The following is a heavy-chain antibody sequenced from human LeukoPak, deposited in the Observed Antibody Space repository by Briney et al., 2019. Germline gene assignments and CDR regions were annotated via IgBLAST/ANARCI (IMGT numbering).Heavy chain of an antibody. D-gene: IGHD4-17*01. V-gene: IGHV5-51*01. CDR3: ARDCHGDYRWDV. Sequence: GESLKISCKGSGYSFTTYWIGWVRQMPGKGLEWMGFIHPGHSEIKYSPSFQGQVTVSADKSINTAYLQWSSLKASDTAMYYCARDCHGDYRWDVWGQGTLVTASS. J-gene: IGHJ1*01. CDR2: IHPGHSEI. CDR1: GYSFTTYW.